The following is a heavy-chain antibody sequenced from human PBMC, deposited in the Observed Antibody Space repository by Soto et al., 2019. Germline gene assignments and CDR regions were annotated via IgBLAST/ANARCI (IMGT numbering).Heavy chain of an antibody. CDR2: IIPIFGTA. CDR3: ARDPPKLAGTVPCGMDV. V-gene: IGHV1-69*12. CDR1: GGTFSSYA. Sequence: QVQLVQSGAEVKKPGSSVKVSCKASGGTFSSYAISWVRQAPGQGLEWMGGIIPIFGTANYAQKFQGRVTIPAXXAXSXXYMELSSLRSEDTAVYYCARDPPKLAGTVPCGMDVWGQGTTVTVSS. J-gene: IGHJ6*02. D-gene: IGHD6-19*01.